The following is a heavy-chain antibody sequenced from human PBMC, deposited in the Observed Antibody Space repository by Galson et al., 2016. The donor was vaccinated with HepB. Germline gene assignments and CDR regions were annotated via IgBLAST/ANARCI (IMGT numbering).Heavy chain of an antibody. V-gene: IGHV7-4-1*02. D-gene: IGHD6-25*01. Sequence: SVKVSCKASGYTFTNYGLSWVRQAPGQGLEWMGGISGYKGYTTYAQGFTGRLVFSLYTSASTAYLQISSLKSEDTAGYYCPRDPSVRLLRHFDLWGRGTLVTVSS. CDR1: GYTFTNYG. CDR3: PRDPSVRLLRHFDL. CDR2: ISGYKGYT. J-gene: IGHJ2*01.